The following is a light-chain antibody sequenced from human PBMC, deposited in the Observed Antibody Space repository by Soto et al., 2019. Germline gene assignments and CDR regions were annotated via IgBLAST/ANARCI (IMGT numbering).Light chain of an antibody. V-gene: IGLV2-14*01. CDR2: EVS. CDR3: TSYTGSSTLV. J-gene: IGLJ2*01. Sequence: QSALTQPASGSGSPGQSITMSCTGTSSDVGGYNYVSWFQQHPGKVPRLIIFEVSNRPSGVSNRFSGSKSGNTASLTISGLQAEDEADYYCTSYTGSSTLVFGGGT. CDR1: SSDVGGYNY.